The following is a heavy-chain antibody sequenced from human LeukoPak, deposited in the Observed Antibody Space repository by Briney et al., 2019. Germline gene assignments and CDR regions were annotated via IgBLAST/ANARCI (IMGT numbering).Heavy chain of an antibody. D-gene: IGHD6-19*01. J-gene: IGHJ3*02. Sequence: PVGSLRLSCAASGFTVSSDYMSWVRQAPGKELECVSAIFSGGGTYYVDSVKGRFTISRDSSKNTLYIKINSLRAEDTAVYYCARNKARDNGAWYEAFDIWGQGTMVTVSS. V-gene: IGHV3-66*01. CDR3: ARNKARDNGAWYEAFDI. CDR1: GFTVSSDY. CDR2: IFSGGGT.